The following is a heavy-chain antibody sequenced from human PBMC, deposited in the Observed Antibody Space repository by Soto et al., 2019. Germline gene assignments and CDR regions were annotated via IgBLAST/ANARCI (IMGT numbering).Heavy chain of an antibody. CDR3: ARSQWLVRYYYYYGMDV. Sequence: TGGSLRLSCAASGFTFSSYAMSWVRQAPGKGLEWVSAISGSGGSTYYADSVKGRFTISRDNSKNTLYLQMNSLRAEDTAVYYCARSQWLVRYYYYYGMDVWGQGTTVTVSS. J-gene: IGHJ6*02. D-gene: IGHD6-19*01. CDR2: ISGSGGST. CDR1: GFTFSSYA. V-gene: IGHV3-23*01.